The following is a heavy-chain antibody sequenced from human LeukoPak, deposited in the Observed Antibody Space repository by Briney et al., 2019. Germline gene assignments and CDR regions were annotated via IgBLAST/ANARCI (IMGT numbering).Heavy chain of an antibody. Sequence: GGSLRLFCGASGFTVRSNYISWVREAPGKGLEEVSVIYSGGSTYYADSVEGRFTISRDNSKNTLYLQMNRLRAEDTAVYYCARETKPHDAFDIWGQGTMVTVSS. CDR2: IYSGGST. CDR1: GFTVRSNY. CDR3: ARETKPHDAFDI. J-gene: IGHJ3*02. V-gene: IGHV3-66*01.